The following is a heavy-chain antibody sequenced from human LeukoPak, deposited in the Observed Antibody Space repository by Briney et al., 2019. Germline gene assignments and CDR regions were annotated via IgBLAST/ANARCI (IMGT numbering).Heavy chain of an antibody. CDR2: IYPGDSDT. J-gene: IGHJ4*02. D-gene: IGHD3-10*01. V-gene: IGHV5-51*01. Sequence: PGESLKISCKGSGYSFTSYWIGWVRQMPGKGLEWMGIIYPGDSDTRYSPSFQGQVTISADKSISTAYLQWSSLKASDTAMYYCARYRFGESNGYYFDYWGQGTLVTVSS. CDR3: ARYRFGESNGYYFDY. CDR1: GYSFTSYW.